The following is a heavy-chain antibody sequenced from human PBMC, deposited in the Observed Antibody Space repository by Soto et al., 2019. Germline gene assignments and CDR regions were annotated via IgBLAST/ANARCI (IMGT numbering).Heavy chain of an antibody. J-gene: IGHJ6*01. Sequence: QVQLVQSAPEVKRPGASVKVSCQASGYTFTAYGLNWVRRAAGRGLEWMGRIATHDGSTVSAQRLQGRLTLTRDTLTGTGYIELRGLTTCRTGLLYWAKKYGQERTNLRGQGNPVTVSS. V-gene: IGHV1-18*04. D-gene: IGHD2-15*01. CDR2: IATHDGST. CDR1: GYTFTAYG. CDR3: AKKYGQERTNL.